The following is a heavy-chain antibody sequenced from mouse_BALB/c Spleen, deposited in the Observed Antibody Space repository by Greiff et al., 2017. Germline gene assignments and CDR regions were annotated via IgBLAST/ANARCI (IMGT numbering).Heavy chain of an antibody. V-gene: IGHV1-4*02. J-gene: IGHJ4*01. CDR2: INPSSGYT. D-gene: IGHD1-1*01. CDR3: ARGGYYYGSSYGAMDY. Sequence: VQLQQSAAELVRPGASVKMSCKASGYTFTSYTMHWVKQRPGQGLEWIGYINPSSGYTEYNQKFKDKTTLTADKSSSTAYMQLSSLTSEDSAVYYCARGGYYYGSSYGAMDYWGQGTSVTVSS. CDR1: GYTFTSYT.